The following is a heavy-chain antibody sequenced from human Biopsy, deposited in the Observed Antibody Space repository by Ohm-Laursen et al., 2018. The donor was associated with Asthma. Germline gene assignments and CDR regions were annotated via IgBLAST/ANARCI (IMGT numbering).Heavy chain of an antibody. V-gene: IGHV4-31*03. CDR1: GASISSGIYY. CDR3: ARAQDYYDSRGYYRSFDY. D-gene: IGHD3-22*01. Sequence: TLSLTRTVSGASISSGIYYWSWIRQHPGKGLEWIGYIYYSGSTYYNPSLKSRVTISVDTSKNQFHLKLTSVTAADTALYYCARAQDYYDSRGYYRSFDYWGQGTLVTVSS. J-gene: IGHJ4*02. CDR2: IYYSGST.